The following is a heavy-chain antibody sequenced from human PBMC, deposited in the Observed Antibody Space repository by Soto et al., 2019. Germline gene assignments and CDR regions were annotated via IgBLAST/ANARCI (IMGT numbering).Heavy chain of an antibody. D-gene: IGHD6-13*01. CDR1: GFTFSSYG. J-gene: IGHJ4*02. Sequence: PGGSLRLSCAASGFTFSSYGMHWVRQAPGKGLEWVAVIWYDGSNKYYADSVKGRFTISRDNSKNTLYLQMNSLRAEDTAVYYCARSYSSSWYGFDYWGQGTLVTVSS. CDR3: ARSYSSSWYGFDY. V-gene: IGHV3-33*01. CDR2: IWYDGSNK.